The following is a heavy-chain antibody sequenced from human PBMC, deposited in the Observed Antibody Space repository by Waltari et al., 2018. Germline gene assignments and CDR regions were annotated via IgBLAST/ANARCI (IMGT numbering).Heavy chain of an antibody. D-gene: IGHD4-4*01. CDR2: IYYSGST. CDR3: ARIYHDYSNGVDY. V-gene: IGHV4-39*01. Sequence: QLQLQESGPGLVKPSETLSLTCTVSGGSISSSSYYWGWIRQPPGKGLEWIGSIYYSGSTYYNPPLKSRVTISVDTSKNQFSLKLSSVTAADTAVYYCARIYHDYSNGVDYWGQGTLVTVSS. CDR1: GGSISSSSYY. J-gene: IGHJ4*02.